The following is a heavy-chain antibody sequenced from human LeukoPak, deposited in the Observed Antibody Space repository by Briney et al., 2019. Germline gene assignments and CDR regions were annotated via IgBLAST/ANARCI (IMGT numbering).Heavy chain of an antibody. CDR2: ISAYNGNT. V-gene: IGHV1-18*01. D-gene: IGHD6-6*01. J-gene: IGHJ6*02. Sequence: ASVKVSCKASGYTFTSYGISWVRQAPGQGLEWMGWISAYNGNTNYAQKLQGRVTMTTDTSTSTAYMELRSLRSDDTAVYYCARAYSSSSTHYGMDVWGRGTTVTVSS. CDR1: GYTFTSYG. CDR3: ARAYSSSSTHYGMDV.